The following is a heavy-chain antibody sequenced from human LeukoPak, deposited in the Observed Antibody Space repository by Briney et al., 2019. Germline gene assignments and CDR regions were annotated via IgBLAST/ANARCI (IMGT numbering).Heavy chain of an antibody. V-gene: IGHV3-33*01. CDR2: IWYDGSEK. CDR3: ARSLAVAGPGDY. J-gene: IGHJ4*02. CDR1: GFTFSTYG. D-gene: IGHD6-19*01. Sequence: GRSLRLSCTVSGFTFSTYGMHWVRQAPGKGLEWVAVIWYDGSEKYYVDSVKGRFTISRDNAKNSLYLQMNSLRAEDTAVYYCARSLAVAGPGDYWGQGTLVTVSS.